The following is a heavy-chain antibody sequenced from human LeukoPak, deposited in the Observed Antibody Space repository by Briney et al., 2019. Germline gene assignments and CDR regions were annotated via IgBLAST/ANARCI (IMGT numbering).Heavy chain of an antibody. J-gene: IGHJ6*02. D-gene: IGHD6-13*01. CDR1: GFTFSSYW. Sequence: GGSLRLSCAASGFTFSSYWMHWVRQAPGKGLVWVSRINSDGSSTSYADSVKGRFTISRDNAKNTLYLQMNSLRAEDTAVYYCARVLLSWYGDYYYGMDVWGQGTTVTVSS. CDR2: INSDGSST. CDR3: ARVLLSWYGDYYYGMDV. V-gene: IGHV3-74*01.